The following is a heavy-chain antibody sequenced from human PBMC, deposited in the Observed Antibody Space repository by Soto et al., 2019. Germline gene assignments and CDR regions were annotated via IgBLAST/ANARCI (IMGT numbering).Heavy chain of an antibody. J-gene: IGHJ6*02. CDR3: ARGTHYDFWSGYEDYYYGMDV. V-gene: IGHV4-30-2*01. CDR1: GGSISSGGYS. Sequence: SETVSLTCAVSGGSISSGGYSWSWIRQPPEKGLEWIGYIYHSGSTYYNPSLKSRVTISVDGSKNQFSLKLSSVTAADTAVYYCARGTHYDFWSGYEDYYYGMDVWGQGTRSPSP. D-gene: IGHD3-3*01. CDR2: IYHSGST.